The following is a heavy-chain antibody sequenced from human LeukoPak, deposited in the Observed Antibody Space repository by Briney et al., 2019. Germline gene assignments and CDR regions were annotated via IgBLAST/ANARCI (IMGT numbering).Heavy chain of an antibody. CDR1: GGSISSGGYS. V-gene: IGHV4-30-2*01. D-gene: IGHD4-17*01. CDR3: AGVTVTYYFDY. Sequence: PSQTLSLTCAVSGGSISSGGYSWSWIRQPPGKGLEWIGYIYHSGSTYYNPSLKSRVTISVDRSKNQFSLKLSSVTAADTAVYYCAGVTVTYYFDYWGQGTLVTVSS. CDR2: IYHSGST. J-gene: IGHJ4*02.